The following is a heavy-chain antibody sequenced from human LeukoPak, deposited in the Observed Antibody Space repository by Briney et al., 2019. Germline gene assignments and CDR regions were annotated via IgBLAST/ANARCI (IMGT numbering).Heavy chain of an antibody. Sequence: GGSLRLSCAASGFMFSSYAMGWVRQAPGKGLEWVSGISGSGAITYYADSVKGRFSISRDNSKNTVSLQVNSLRAEDTAVYYCAEDLHGEVPDYFDYWGQGTLVTVSS. V-gene: IGHV3-23*01. D-gene: IGHD3-3*01. CDR2: ISGSGAIT. J-gene: IGHJ4*02. CDR1: GFMFSSYA. CDR3: AEDLHGEVPDYFDY.